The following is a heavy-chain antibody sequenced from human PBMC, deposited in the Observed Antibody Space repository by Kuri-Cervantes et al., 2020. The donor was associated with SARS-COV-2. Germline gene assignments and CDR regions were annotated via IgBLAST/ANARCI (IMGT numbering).Heavy chain of an antibody. CDR1: GFTFTSYG. D-gene: IGHD3-10*01. V-gene: IGHV1-69*01. J-gene: IGHJ4*02. Sequence: TCAASGFTFTSYGISWVRQAPGQGLEWMGGIIPIFGTANYAQKFQGRVTITADESTSTAYMELSSLRSEDTAVYYCANEVRGAHFFDYWGQGTLVTVSS. CDR2: IIPIFGTA. CDR3: ANEVRGAHFFDY.